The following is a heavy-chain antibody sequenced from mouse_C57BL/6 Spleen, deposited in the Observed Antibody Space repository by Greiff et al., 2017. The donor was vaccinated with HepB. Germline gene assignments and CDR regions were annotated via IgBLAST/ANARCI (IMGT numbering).Heavy chain of an antibody. V-gene: IGHV1-5*01. Sequence: EVQLQQSGTVLARPGASVKMSCKTSGYTFTSYWMHWVKQRPGQGLEWIGAIYPGNSDTSYNQKFKGKAKLTAVTSASTAYMELSSLTNEDSAVYYCVQDRSYGSSPAWFAYWGQGTLVTVSA. J-gene: IGHJ3*01. D-gene: IGHD1-1*01. CDR1: GYTFTSYW. CDR3: VQDRSYGSSPAWFAY. CDR2: IYPGNSDT.